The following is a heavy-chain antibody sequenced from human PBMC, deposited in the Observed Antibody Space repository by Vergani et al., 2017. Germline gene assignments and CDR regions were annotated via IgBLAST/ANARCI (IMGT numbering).Heavy chain of an antibody. CDR1: GGSISSYY. D-gene: IGHD6-25*01. J-gene: IGHJ6*03. Sequence: QVQLQESGPGLVKPSETLSLTCPVSGGSISSYYWSWIRQPPGKGLEWIGYIYYSGSTNYNPSLKSRVTISVDTSKNQFSLKLSSVTAADTAVYYCARGDSSEDPRYYYYYMDVWGKGTTVTVSS. CDR3: ARGDSSEDPRYYYYYMDV. CDR2: IYYSGST. V-gene: IGHV4-59*01.